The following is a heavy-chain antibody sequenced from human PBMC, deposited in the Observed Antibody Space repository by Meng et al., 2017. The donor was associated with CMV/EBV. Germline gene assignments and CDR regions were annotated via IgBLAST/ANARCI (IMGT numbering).Heavy chain of an antibody. CDR3: ARVAGGANWFDP. Sequence: GSLRLSCTVSGGSISSYYWSWIRQPPGKGLEWIGYIYYSGSTNYNPSLKSRVTISVDTSKNQFSLKLSSVTAADTAVYYCARVAGGANWFDPWGQGTLVTVSS. D-gene: IGHD3-10*01. J-gene: IGHJ5*02. V-gene: IGHV4-59*01. CDR2: IYYSGST. CDR1: GGSISSYY.